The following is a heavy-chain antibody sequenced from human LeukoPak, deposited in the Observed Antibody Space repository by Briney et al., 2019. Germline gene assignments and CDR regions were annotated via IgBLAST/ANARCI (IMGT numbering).Heavy chain of an antibody. CDR2: IYSGGST. D-gene: IGHD3-9*01. CDR1: GFTVSSNY. Sequence: PGGSLRLSCAASGFTVSSNYMSWVRQAPGKGLEWVSVIYSGGSTYYADSVKGRFTISRDNSKNTLYLQMNSLRAEDTAVYYCARTRYYDTNNFDYWGQGTLVTVSS. V-gene: IGHV3-66*01. J-gene: IGHJ4*02. CDR3: ARTRYYDTNNFDY.